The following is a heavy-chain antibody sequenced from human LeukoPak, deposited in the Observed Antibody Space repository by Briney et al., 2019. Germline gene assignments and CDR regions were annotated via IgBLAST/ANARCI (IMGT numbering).Heavy chain of an antibody. CDR1: GYSFATYW. D-gene: IGHD3-22*01. CDR2: INPGDSDS. CDR3: ARADSSGYYSAFDI. V-gene: IGHV5-51*01. Sequence: GESLKISCKGSGYSFATYWIGWVRQMPGKGLEWMGIINPGDSDSRYSPSFQGQVTISVDKSIDTAYLQWSSLKASDTAMYYCARADSSGYYSAFDIWGQGTMVTVSS. J-gene: IGHJ3*02.